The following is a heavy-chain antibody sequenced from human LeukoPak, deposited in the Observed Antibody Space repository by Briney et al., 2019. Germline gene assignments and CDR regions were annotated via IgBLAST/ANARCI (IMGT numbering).Heavy chain of an antibody. CDR3: ARDYYDILTGYQRGFDP. V-gene: IGHV4-61*02. D-gene: IGHD3-9*01. J-gene: IGHJ5*02. CDR2: IYISGST. Sequence: SETLSLTCTVSGGSISSGSYYWSWIRQPAGKGLEWIGRIYISGSTNYNHSLKSRVTISVDTSKNQFSLKLSSVTAADTAVYYCARDYYDILTGYQRGFDPWGQGTLVTVSS. CDR1: GGSISSGSYY.